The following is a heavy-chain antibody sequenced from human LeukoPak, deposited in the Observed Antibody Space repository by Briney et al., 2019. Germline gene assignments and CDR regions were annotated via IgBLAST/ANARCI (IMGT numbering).Heavy chain of an antibody. CDR1: GVTFSKYG. Sequence: RRSLRLSCTASGVTFSKYGMHWGRQAPGKGLEWVTVVSFNGNLKYYADSVKGRFTIPRDNSTTILYLQMNSLSPEDTAVYFCARVTYYYVSGRCSHWGQGTLVTLSS. V-gene: IGHV3-30*03. J-gene: IGHJ4*02. CDR2: VSFNGNLK. D-gene: IGHD3-10*01. CDR3: ARVTYYYVSGRCSH.